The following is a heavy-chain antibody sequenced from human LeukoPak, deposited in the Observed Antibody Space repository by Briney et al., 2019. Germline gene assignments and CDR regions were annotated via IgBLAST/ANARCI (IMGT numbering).Heavy chain of an antibody. CDR2: INPSGGST. CDR1: GYTFTSYY. D-gene: IGHD3-22*01. V-gene: IGHV1-46*01. CDR3: ARGGFDYYDSSAIRA. J-gene: IGHJ4*02. Sequence: ASVKVSCKASGYTFTSYYMHWVRQAPGQGLERMGIINPSGGSTSYAQKFQGRVTMTRDTSTSTAYMELSSLRSEDTAVYYCARGGFDYYDSSAIRAWGQGTLVTVSS.